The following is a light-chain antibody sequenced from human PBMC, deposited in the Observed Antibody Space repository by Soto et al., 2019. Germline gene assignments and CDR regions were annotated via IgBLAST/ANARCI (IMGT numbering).Light chain of an antibody. V-gene: IGLV2-14*01. Sequence: QSALTQPASVSGSPGQSITISCTGTSSNLGGYNHVAWYQHSPGKAPKLILFAVSDRPSGVSHRCSGSKSGNTASLTISGLHAEEEADYYCCSYTSLSTVVFGGGTKLTVL. CDR2: AVS. J-gene: IGLJ2*01. CDR3: CSYTSLSTVV. CDR1: SSNLGGYNH.